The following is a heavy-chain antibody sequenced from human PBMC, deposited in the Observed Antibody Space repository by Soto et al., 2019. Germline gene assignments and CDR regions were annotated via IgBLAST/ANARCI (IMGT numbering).Heavy chain of an antibody. Sequence: SETLSLTCAVSGGSISSGGYSWSGTRQPPGKGLEWIGYIYHSGSTYYNPSLKSRVTISVDRSKNQVSLKLSSVTAADTAVYYCARYSSGTNWFDPWGQGTLVTVSS. CDR2: IYHSGST. CDR3: ARYSSGTNWFDP. CDR1: GGSISSGGYS. V-gene: IGHV4-30-2*01. J-gene: IGHJ5*02. D-gene: IGHD3-22*01.